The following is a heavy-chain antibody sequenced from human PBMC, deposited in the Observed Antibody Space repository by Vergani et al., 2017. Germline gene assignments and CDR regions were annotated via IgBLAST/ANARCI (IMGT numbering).Heavy chain of an antibody. V-gene: IGHV4-61*02. J-gene: IGHJ6*03. CDR1: GDSISSGSYY. D-gene: IGHD4-17*01. CDR3: ARGSDYGDFYYYMDV. Sequence: QVQLQESGPGLVKPSQTMSLSCTIYGDSISSGSYYWSWIRQPAGKGLEWIGRIYASGSANYNPSLRSRVTMSIDTPKNQFSLKLNSVTVTDTAVYYCARGSDYGDFYYYMDVWGRGTMVTISS. CDR2: IYASGSA.